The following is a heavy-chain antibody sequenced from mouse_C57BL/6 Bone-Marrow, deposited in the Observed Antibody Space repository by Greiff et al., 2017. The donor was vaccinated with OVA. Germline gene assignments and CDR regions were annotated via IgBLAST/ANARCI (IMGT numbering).Heavy chain of an antibody. D-gene: IGHD2-3*01. CDR3: TSRWLLYAMDY. V-gene: IGHV14-4*01. CDR1: GFNIKDDY. J-gene: IGHJ4*01. CDR2: IDPENGDT. Sequence: LVESGAELVRPGASVKLSCTASGFNIKDDYMHWVKQRPEQGLEWIGWIDPENGDTEYASKFQGKATITADTSSNTAYLQLSSLTSEDTAVYYCTSRWLLYAMDYWGQGTSVTVSS.